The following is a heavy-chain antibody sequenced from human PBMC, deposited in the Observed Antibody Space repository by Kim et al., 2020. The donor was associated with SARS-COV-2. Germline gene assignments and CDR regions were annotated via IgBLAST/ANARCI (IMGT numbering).Heavy chain of an antibody. CDR1: GYSFTSYW. Sequence: GESLKISCKGSGYSFTSYWIGWVRQMPGKGLEWMGIIYPGDSDTRYSPSFQGQVTISADKSISTAYLQWSSLKASDTAMYYCARQSASSSSGCSGGSCYTFAVDYWGQGTLVTVSS. CDR2: IYPGDSDT. CDR3: ARQSASSSSGCSGGSCYTFAVDY. J-gene: IGHJ4*02. V-gene: IGHV5-51*01. D-gene: IGHD2-15*01.